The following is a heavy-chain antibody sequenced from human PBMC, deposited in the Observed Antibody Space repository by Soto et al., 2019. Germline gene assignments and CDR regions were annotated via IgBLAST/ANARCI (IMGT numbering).Heavy chain of an antibody. J-gene: IGHJ6*02. CDR2: IYTSGST. V-gene: IGHV4-4*07. Sequence: QVQLQESGPGLVKPSETLSLTCTVSGGSISSYYWSWIRQPAGKGLEWIGRIYTSGSTNYNPSLKSRVTMSVDTSKNQFSLKLSSVTAADTAVYYCSSNYCSGGSCPPGTGAGLYYGMDVWGQGTTVTVSS. D-gene: IGHD2-15*01. CDR1: GGSISSYY. CDR3: SSNYCSGGSCPPGTGAGLYYGMDV.